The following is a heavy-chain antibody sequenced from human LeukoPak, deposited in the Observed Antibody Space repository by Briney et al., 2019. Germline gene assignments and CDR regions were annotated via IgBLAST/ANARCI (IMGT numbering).Heavy chain of an antibody. CDR3: ARDPDSSGYSTFHD. D-gene: IGHD3-22*01. Sequence: GGSLRLSCAASGFTFSSHWMHWVRQAPGKGLVWVSRITRDGSSTSYADSVKGRFTISRDNAKNTLYLQMNSLRAEDTAVYYCARDPDSSGYSTFHDWGQGTLVTVSS. V-gene: IGHV3-74*01. CDR2: ITRDGSST. J-gene: IGHJ1*01. CDR1: GFTFSSHW.